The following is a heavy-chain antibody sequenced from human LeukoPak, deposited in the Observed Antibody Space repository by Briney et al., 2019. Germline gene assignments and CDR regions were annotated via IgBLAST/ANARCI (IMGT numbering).Heavy chain of an antibody. CDR2: IAGDGSLK. J-gene: IGHJ3*02. V-gene: IGHV3-7*01. CDR3: ARDPPPYYYDSSGYYYDDAFDI. CDR1: DFTFSSYW. Sequence: GGSLRLSCTASDFTFSSYWMTWLRQAPGKGLEWVANIAGDGSLKSYLDSVRGRFTISRDNAKNSLYLQMNSLRAEDTAVYYCARDPPPYYYDSSGYYYDDAFDIWGQGTMVTVSS. D-gene: IGHD3-22*01.